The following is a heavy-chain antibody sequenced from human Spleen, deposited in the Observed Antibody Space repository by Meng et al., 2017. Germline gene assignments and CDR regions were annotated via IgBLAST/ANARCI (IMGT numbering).Heavy chain of an antibody. Sequence: GESLKISCTTSGFTFADYAMSWVRQAPGKGLEWVANIKQDGSEKYYVDSVKGRFTISRDNAKNSLYLQMNSLRAEDTAVYYCARAELRYFDWLLRPYYYYGMDVWGQGTTVTVSS. D-gene: IGHD3-9*01. V-gene: IGHV3-7*01. CDR3: ARAELRYFDWLLRPYYYYGMDV. CDR2: IKQDGSEK. CDR1: GFTFADYA. J-gene: IGHJ6*02.